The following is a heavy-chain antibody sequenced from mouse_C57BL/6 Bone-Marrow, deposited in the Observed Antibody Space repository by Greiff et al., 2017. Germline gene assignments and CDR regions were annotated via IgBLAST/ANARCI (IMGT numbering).Heavy chain of an antibody. CDR3: AAIYYGNYFDY. CDR1: GYTFTSYW. D-gene: IGHD2-1*01. V-gene: IGHV1-64*01. J-gene: IGHJ2*01. Sequence: VQLQQPGAELVKPGASVKLSCKASGYTFTSYWMHWVKQRPGQGLEWIGMIHPKSGSTNYNEKFKSKATLTVDKSSSTAYMQLSSLTSEDSAVYCCAAIYYGNYFDYWGKGTTLTVSS. CDR2: IHPKSGST.